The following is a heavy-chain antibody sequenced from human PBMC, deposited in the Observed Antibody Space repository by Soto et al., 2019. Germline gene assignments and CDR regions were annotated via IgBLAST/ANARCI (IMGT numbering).Heavy chain of an antibody. CDR3: AKGGHFSFFDY. CDR2: VCGKGDET. J-gene: IGHJ4*02. V-gene: IGHV3-23*01. Sequence: GGSLRLSCAASGLTFRNYALTWVPQAPGKGPEWVSTVCGKGDETFYADSVKGRFTISRDNSKDTVYLLMNSLRVEDTAVYYCAKGGHFSFFDYWGQGTLVTVSS. D-gene: IGHD3-3*02. CDR1: GLTFRNYA.